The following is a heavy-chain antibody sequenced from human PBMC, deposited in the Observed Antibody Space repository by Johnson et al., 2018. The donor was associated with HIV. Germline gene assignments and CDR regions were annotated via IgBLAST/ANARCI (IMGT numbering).Heavy chain of an antibody. CDR3: AKVLATTEYSSSSWSDAFDI. CDR2: ISWNSGSI. D-gene: IGHD6-6*01. J-gene: IGHJ3*02. V-gene: IGHV3-9*01. CDR1: GFTFDDYA. Sequence: VESGGGLVKPGGSLRLSCAASGFTFDDYAMHWVRQAPGKGLEWVSGISWNSGSIGYADSVKGRFTISRDNAKNSLYLQMNSLRAEDTALYYCAKVLATTEYSSSSWSDAFDIWGQGTMVTVSS.